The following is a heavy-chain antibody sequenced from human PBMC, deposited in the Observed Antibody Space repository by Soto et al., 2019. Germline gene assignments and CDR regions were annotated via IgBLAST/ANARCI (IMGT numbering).Heavy chain of an antibody. Sequence: EVQLLESGGGLVQPGGSLRLSCVGSGFTFINYAMNWVRQTPGKGLEWVSTISGGGDRAFDADTVKGRFTISRDNSKTAVNLQLNSLRAADTAVYFFARTVLGSSCSPAWWYCDPWGRSTVVTISS. CDR2: ISGGGDRA. CDR1: GFTFINYA. V-gene: IGHV3-23*01. D-gene: IGHD1-1*01. CDR3: ARTVLGSSCSPAWWYCDP. J-gene: IGHJ2*01.